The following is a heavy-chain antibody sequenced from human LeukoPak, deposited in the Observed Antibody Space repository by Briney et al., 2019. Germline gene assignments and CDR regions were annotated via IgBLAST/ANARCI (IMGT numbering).Heavy chain of an antibody. Sequence: PSETLSLTCTVSGGSISSGAYYWGWVRQPPGKALEWIGNIFYSGSTYYSPSLKSRVTISLDTSRNQFSLKLNSVTAADTAVYYCAKSNGYGLIDIWGRGTMVAVSS. CDR3: AKSNGYGLIDI. CDR2: IFYSGST. J-gene: IGHJ3*02. V-gene: IGHV4-39*07. CDR1: GGSISSGAYY. D-gene: IGHD3-22*01.